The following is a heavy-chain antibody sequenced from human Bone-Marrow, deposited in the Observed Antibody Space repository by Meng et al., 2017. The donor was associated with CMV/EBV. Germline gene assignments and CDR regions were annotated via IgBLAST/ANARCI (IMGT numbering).Heavy chain of an antibody. CDR3: ARDSRTDGYDLDY. J-gene: IGHJ4*02. CDR1: GFTFSSYA. CDR2: ISYDGSNK. Sequence: AASGFTFSSYAMHWVRQAPGKGLEWVAVISYDGSNKYYADSVKGRFTISRDNSKNTLYLQMNSLRAEDTAVYYCARDSRTDGYDLDYWGQGTLVTVSS. V-gene: IGHV3-30*04. D-gene: IGHD5-12*01.